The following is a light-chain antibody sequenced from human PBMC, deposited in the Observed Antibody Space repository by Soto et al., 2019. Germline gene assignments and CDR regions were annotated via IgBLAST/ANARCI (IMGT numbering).Light chain of an antibody. J-gene: IGKJ1*01. Sequence: EIVLTQSPGTLSLSPGPRATLSCMASQTISSTYFAWYQQKPGQAPRPLIDAASTTATGIPDRFSGSGSGTDFTLTISRLEPEHFAVYYCQQYGSSPKTFGQGTKVDI. CDR3: QQYGSSPKT. V-gene: IGKV3-20*01. CDR2: AAS. CDR1: QTISSTY.